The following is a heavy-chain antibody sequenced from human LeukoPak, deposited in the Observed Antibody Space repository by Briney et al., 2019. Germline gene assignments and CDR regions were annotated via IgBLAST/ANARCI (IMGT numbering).Heavy chain of an antibody. J-gene: IGHJ5*02. D-gene: IGHD2-2*01. CDR2: INHSGST. CDR1: GGPFSGYY. V-gene: IGHV4-34*01. CDR3: ASLAVVPAAHTVWFDP. Sequence: KPSETLSLTCAVYGGPFSGYYWSWIRQPPGKGLEWIGEINHSGSTNYNPSLKSRVTISVDTSKNQFSLKLSSVTAADTAVYYCASLAVVPAAHTVWFDPWGQGTLVTVSS.